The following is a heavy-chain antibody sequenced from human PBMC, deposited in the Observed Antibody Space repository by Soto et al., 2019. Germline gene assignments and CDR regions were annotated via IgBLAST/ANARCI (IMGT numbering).Heavy chain of an antibody. CDR3: ARDARGDYYDSSGYYRDAFDI. CDR2: IIPILGIA. J-gene: IGHJ3*02. CDR1: GGTFSSYT. V-gene: IGHV1-69*04. D-gene: IGHD3-22*01. Sequence: SVKLSCKASGGTFSSYTISWVRQAPGQGLEWMGRIIPILGIANYAQKFQGRVTITADKSTSTAYMELSSLRSEDTAVYYCARDARGDYYDSSGYYRDAFDIWGQGTMVTVSS.